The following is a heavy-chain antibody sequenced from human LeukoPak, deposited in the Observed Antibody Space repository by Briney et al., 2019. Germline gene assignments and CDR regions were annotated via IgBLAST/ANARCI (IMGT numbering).Heavy chain of an antibody. CDR1: GFTLSSYR. J-gene: IGHJ4*02. CDR2: IKQDGSEK. Sequence: GGSLRLSCAASGFTLSSYRVSWVRQAPGKGLEWVANIKQDGSEKYYVDSVKGRFTISRDNAKNSLYLQMNSLRAEDTALYYCASGRQLGYWGQGTLVTVSS. D-gene: IGHD3-16*01. CDR3: ASGRQLGY. V-gene: IGHV3-7*01.